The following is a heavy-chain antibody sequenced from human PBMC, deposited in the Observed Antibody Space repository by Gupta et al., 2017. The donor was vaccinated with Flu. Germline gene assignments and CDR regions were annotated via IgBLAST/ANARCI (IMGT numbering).Heavy chain of an antibody. J-gene: IGHJ4*02. CDR3: ARGYITTAGLFDY. Sequence: QVQLVESGGGLVKPGGSLRLSCAAPGSTFVDFSITWIRQAPGKGLEWVSYISYSSTYTDYADSVKGRFTISRDNAKDSVYLQMNSLRADDTAIYFCARGYITTAGLFDYWGRGTLVTVSS. CDR2: ISYSSTYT. CDR1: GSTFVDFS. D-gene: IGHD6-13*01. V-gene: IGHV3-11*05.